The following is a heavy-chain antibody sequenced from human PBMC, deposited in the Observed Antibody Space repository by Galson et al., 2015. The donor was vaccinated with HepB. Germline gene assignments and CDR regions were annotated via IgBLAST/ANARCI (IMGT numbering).Heavy chain of an antibody. D-gene: IGHD1-26*01. CDR1: GFTFSSYG. V-gene: IGHV3-33*01. CDR3: ARSGGPYSGSYLAPDY. J-gene: IGHJ4*02. Sequence: SLRLSCAASGFTFSSYGMHWVRQAPGKGLEWVAVIWYDGSNKYYADSVKGRFTISRDNSKNTLYLQMNSLRAEDTAVYYCARSGGPYSGSYLAPDYWGQGTLVTVSS. CDR2: IWYDGSNK.